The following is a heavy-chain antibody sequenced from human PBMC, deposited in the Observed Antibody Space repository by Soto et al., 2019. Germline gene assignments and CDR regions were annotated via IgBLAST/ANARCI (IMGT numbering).Heavy chain of an antibody. Sequence: QVTLKESGPVLVKPTETLTLTCTVSGFSLGDATMGVSWIRQPPGKALEWLAHIFPNDEKSYLTSLKSRLTIAKHTTDSQVVLTMTNMDRVDTATYYCARMRPPSGDVDYWGQGTLVTVSS. J-gene: IGHJ4*02. CDR2: IFPNDEK. CDR1: GFSLGDATMG. D-gene: IGHD4-17*01. V-gene: IGHV2-26*01. CDR3: ARMRPPSGDVDY.